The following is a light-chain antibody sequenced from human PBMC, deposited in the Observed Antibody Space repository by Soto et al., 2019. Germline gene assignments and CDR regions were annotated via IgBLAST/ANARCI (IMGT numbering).Light chain of an antibody. Sequence: EIVMTQSPATLSVPPGERATLSCRASQSVNSNFAWYQQKPGQAPRLLIYGASTRATGIPARFSGSGSGTEFTLTISSLQSEDFAVYYCQQFNNWPLTFGGGTKVEIK. CDR3: QQFNNWPLT. J-gene: IGKJ4*01. CDR1: QSVNSN. CDR2: GAS. V-gene: IGKV3-15*01.